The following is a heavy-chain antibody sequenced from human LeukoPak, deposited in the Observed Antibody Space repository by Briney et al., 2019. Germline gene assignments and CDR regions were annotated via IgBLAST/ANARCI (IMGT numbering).Heavy chain of an antibody. Sequence: ASVKVSCKASGYTFTSYDINRVRQATGQGLEWMGWMNPNSGNTGYAQKFQDRVTITRNTSISTAYMDLSSLRSEDTAVYYCARGYIAVAGLDAFDIWGQGTMVTVSS. J-gene: IGHJ3*02. CDR2: MNPNSGNT. CDR3: ARGYIAVAGLDAFDI. D-gene: IGHD6-19*01. CDR1: GYTFTSYD. V-gene: IGHV1-8*03.